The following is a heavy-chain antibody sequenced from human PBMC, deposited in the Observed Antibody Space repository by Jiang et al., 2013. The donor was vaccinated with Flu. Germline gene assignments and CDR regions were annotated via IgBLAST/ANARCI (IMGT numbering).Heavy chain of an antibody. CDR1: GDSVSSTSTS. D-gene: IGHD2-15*01. V-gene: IGHV6-1*01. J-gene: IGHJ4*02. CDR3: VRGPGYFFDF. Sequence: SQTLSLTCAISGDSVSSTSTSWNWIRQSPSRGLEWLGRTFYRTKWYNDYAISVRSRITINPDTSRNRFSLQLNSVTPEDTAVYFCVRGPGYFFDFWGLGTLVTV. CDR2: TFYRTKWYN.